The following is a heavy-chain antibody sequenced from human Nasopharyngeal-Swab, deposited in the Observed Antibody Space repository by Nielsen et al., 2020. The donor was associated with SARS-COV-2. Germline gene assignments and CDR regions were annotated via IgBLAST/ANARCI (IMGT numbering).Heavy chain of an antibody. CDR1: GFTFSTYW. V-gene: IGHV3-74*01. D-gene: IGHD3-16*01. Sequence: GESLKISCAASGFTFSTYWMHWVRHAPGKGLVWVSRLKTDGSDTRYADSVKGRFTISRDNAKNSLYLQMNSLRAEDTAVYYCARVMITFGGRDYYYMDVWGKGTTVTVSS. CDR2: LKTDGSDT. CDR3: ARVMITFGGRDYYYMDV. J-gene: IGHJ6*03.